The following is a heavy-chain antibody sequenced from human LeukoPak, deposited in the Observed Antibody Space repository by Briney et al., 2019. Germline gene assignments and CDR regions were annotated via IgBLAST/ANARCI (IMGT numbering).Heavy chain of an antibody. D-gene: IGHD4-17*01. CDR1: GFTVSSNY. Sequence: PGGSLRLSCAASGFTVSSNYMSWVRQAPGKGLEWVSVIYSGGSTYYADSVKGRFTISRDNSKNTLYLQMNSLRAGDTAVYYCAMTVTTGIFDYWGQGTLVTVSS. J-gene: IGHJ4*02. CDR3: AMTVTTGIFDY. CDR2: IYSGGST. V-gene: IGHV3-66*01.